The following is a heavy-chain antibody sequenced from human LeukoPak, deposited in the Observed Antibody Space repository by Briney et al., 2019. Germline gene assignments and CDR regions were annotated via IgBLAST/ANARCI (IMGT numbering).Heavy chain of an antibody. CDR2: ISAYNGNT. J-gene: IGHJ4*02. V-gene: IGHV1-18*01. Sequence: ASVKVSCKASGYIFTSYGFSWVRQAPGQGLEWMGWISAYNGNTNYAEKVQGRVTMTTDTSTSTAYMELRNLRSDDTAVYYCARADNRIVAVTADTFDYWGQGTLVTVSS. CDR1: GYIFTSYG. D-gene: IGHD2-21*02. CDR3: ARADNRIVAVTADTFDY.